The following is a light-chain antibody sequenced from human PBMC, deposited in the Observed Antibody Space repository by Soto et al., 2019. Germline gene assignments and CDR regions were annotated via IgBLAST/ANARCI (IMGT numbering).Light chain of an antibody. J-gene: IGLJ1*01. V-gene: IGLV4-69*01. CDR3: QTWGTGIQV. CDR1: SGHSSYA. CDR2: LNSDGSH. Sequence: QSVLTQSPSASASLGASVKLSCTLSSGHSSYAIAWHQQQPEKGPRYLMKLNSDGSHYKGGGIPDRFSGSSSGAERYLTFSSLQSEDEADYYCQTWGTGIQVFGTGTKLTVL.